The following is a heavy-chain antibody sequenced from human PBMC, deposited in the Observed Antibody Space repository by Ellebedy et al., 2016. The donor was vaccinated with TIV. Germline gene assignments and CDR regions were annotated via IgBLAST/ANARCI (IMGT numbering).Heavy chain of an antibody. CDR1: GGSISSGTYY. J-gene: IGHJ4*02. CDR3: ARYVGATGTFDY. CDR2: IYYSGST. V-gene: IGHV4-39*07. Sequence: GSLRLTCTVSGGSISSGTYYCGWIRQPPGKGLEWIGSIYYSGSTYSNPSLRSRLTISVDTSKNQFSLKLSSVTAADTAVFYCARYVGATGTFDYWGQGTLVTVSS. D-gene: IGHD1-26*01.